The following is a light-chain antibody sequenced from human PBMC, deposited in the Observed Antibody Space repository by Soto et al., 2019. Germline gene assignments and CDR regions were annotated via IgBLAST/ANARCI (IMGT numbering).Light chain of an antibody. CDR1: QDISNY. CDR2: DAS. V-gene: IGKV1-33*01. CDR3: HQYDNLPYT. Sequence: DIQMTQSPSSLSASVGDRVTITCQASQDISNYLNWYQQKPGKAPKLLIYDASNLETGVPSRFSGRGSGTDFPFTISSPQPEDIAEYYCHQYDNLPYTFGQGTKLEIK. J-gene: IGKJ2*01.